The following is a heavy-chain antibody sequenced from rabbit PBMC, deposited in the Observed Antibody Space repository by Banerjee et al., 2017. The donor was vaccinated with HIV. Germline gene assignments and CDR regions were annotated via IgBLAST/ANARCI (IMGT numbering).Heavy chain of an antibody. CDR2: IYGGSSGST. J-gene: IGHJ6*01. CDR3: LRRWHSTDL. D-gene: IGHD7-1*01. V-gene: IGHV1S40*01. CDR1: GFSFSSGYY. Sequence: QSLEESGGDLVKPGASLTLTCTASGFSFSSGYYMYWVRQAPGKGLEWIACIYGGSSGSTYYASWAKGRFTISKTSSTTVALQMTSLTAADTATYFCLRRWHSTDLWGPGTLVTVS.